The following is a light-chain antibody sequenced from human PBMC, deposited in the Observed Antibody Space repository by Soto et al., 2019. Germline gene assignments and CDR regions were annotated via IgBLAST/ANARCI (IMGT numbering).Light chain of an antibody. V-gene: IGLV2-14*01. CDR1: SSDVGGYNY. CDR3: SSYTSSSTLYV. J-gene: IGLJ1*01. CDR2: DVS. Sequence: CALTQPASLSGSPGQSITISCTGNSSDVGGYNYVSWYQQHPGKAPKLMIYDVSNRPSGVSNRFSGSKSGNTASLTISGLQAEDEADYYCSSYTSSSTLYVFGTGTKVTVL.